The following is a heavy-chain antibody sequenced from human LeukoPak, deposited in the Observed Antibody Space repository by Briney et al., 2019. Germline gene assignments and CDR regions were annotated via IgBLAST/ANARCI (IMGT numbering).Heavy chain of an antibody. Sequence: GGSLRLSCAASGFTFSSYDMHWVRQSTGKGLEWVSLIGTAGDTYYADPVKGRFTISRENAKNSLHLQMNSLRAGDTAVYYCARGYYGSADSWGQGTLVTVSS. CDR3: ARGYYGSADS. J-gene: IGHJ4*02. V-gene: IGHV3-13*04. CDR1: GFTFSSYD. CDR2: IGTAGDT. D-gene: IGHD3-10*01.